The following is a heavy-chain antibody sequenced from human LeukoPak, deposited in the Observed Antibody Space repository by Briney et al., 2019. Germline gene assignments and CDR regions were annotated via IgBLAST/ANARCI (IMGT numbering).Heavy chain of an antibody. J-gene: IGHJ5*02. D-gene: IGHD6-13*01. CDR3: ARLYSSNRVDP. CDR2: IYYSGST. Sequence: SETLSLTCTVSGGSISSYYWSRIRRPPGKGLEWIGYIYYSGSTNYNPSLKSRVTISVDTSKNQFSLKLSSVTAADTAVYYCARLYSSNRVDPWGQGTLVTVSS. V-gene: IGHV4-59*01. CDR1: GGSISSYY.